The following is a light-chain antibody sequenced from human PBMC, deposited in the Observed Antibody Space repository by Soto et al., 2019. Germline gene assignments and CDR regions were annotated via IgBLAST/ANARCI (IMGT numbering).Light chain of an antibody. CDR3: QQSYTTPFT. CDR1: QSISNF. J-gene: IGKJ3*01. Sequence: DIQLTQSPSFLSASVGDRVTITCRASQSISNFLNWYQQKPGKAPKLLISAASSFQGGVPSRFSGSGSGTDFTLTISSLQPEDFATYYCQQSYTTPFTFGPGTKVDIK. CDR2: AAS. V-gene: IGKV1-39*01.